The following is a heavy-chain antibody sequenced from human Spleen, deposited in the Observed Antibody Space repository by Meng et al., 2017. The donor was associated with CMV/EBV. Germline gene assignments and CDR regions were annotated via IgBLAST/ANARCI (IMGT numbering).Heavy chain of an antibody. CDR3: AANKNSYYYGMDV. Sequence: ASVKVSCKASGYTFTAHYFHWVRQAPGQGLEWMGWIHPHRGDTNYAQQFQGRVTLTRDTSITTAYMELSRLRSDDTAVYFCAANKNSYYYGMDVWGQGTTVTVSS. V-gene: IGHV1-2*02. CDR1: GYTFTAHY. J-gene: IGHJ6*02. D-gene: IGHD2-8*01. CDR2: IHPHRGDT.